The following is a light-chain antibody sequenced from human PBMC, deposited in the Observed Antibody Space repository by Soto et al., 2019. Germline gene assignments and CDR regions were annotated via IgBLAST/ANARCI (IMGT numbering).Light chain of an antibody. CDR2: GAS. Sequence: ELVLTQSPGPLSLSPGERATLSCRASQGVTSSYLAWYQQKPGQAPRLLIYGASTRATGIPARFSGSGSGTEFTLTISSLQSEDFAVYYCQQYNSWPQTFGQGTKVDIK. CDR3: QQYNSWPQT. CDR1: QGVTSSY. V-gene: IGKV3-15*01. J-gene: IGKJ1*01.